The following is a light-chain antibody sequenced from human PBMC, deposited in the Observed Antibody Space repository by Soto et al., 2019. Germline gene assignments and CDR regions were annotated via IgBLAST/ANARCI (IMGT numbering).Light chain of an antibody. CDR2: AAS. J-gene: IGKJ4*01. V-gene: IGKV1-39*01. Sequence: DIQITPSTSSLSASVGDRVTISCRSSQSINIYLNWYQQKVGRAPKLLIFAASNLQSGVPYRFSGSGVGTHFTLTIRGLKPEDFATYYCQKSYNNFQLTGGGGHK. CDR3: QKSYNNFQLT. CDR1: QSINIY.